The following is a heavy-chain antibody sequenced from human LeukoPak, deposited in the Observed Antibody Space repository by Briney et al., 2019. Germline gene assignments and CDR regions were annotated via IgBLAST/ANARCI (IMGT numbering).Heavy chain of an antibody. CDR2: ITSSGRDI. J-gene: IGHJ3*01. Sequence: GGSLRLSCAASGFTFSDYEMNWVRQAPGKGLEWLSYITSSGRDIRDASSVRGRFTISRDNAKNSLHLQMNGLTAEDTATYYCAREKTPAKGDAFDVWGQGTVVTVSS. V-gene: IGHV3-48*03. CDR1: GFTFSDYE. D-gene: IGHD2-2*01. CDR3: AREKTPAKGDAFDV.